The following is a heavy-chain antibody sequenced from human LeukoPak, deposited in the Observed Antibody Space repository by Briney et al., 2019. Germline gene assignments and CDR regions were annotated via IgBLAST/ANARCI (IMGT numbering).Heavy chain of an antibody. D-gene: IGHD6-13*01. CDR1: GFTFDDYA. Sequence: GGSLRLSCAASGFTFDDYAMHWVRQAPEKGLEWVSGISWNSGSIGYADSVKGRFTISRDNAKNSLYLQMNSLRAEDTALYYCAKGSWSTYYYYYMDVWGKGTTVTVSS. CDR2: ISWNSGSI. CDR3: AKGSWSTYYYYYMDV. J-gene: IGHJ6*03. V-gene: IGHV3-9*01.